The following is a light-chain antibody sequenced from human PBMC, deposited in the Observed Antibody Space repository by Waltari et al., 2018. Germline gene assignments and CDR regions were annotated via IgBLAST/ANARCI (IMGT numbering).Light chain of an antibody. Sequence: SMPTHPQSVWESPGETVPIPCPHLGSPIGCTLVPCYQQRPGSASTTLISEHAQRPSGVPDRFSGSIDSSSNSASLTISGLQTEDEADYYCQSYDFNNVVFGGGTKLTVL. CDR3: QSYDFNNVV. CDR2: EHA. J-gene: IGLJ2*01. CDR1: GSPIGCTL. V-gene: IGLV6-57*04.